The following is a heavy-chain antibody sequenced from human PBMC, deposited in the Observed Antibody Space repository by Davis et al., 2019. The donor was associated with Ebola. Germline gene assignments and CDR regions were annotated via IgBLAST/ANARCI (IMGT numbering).Heavy chain of an antibody. D-gene: IGHD2-8*02. CDR2: ISGSGGST. J-gene: IGHJ5*02. Sequence: PGGSLRLSCAASGFTFSSYAMSWVRQAPGKGLEWVSAISGSGGSTYYADSVKGRFTISRDNAKNSLYLQMNSLRAEDTAVYHCAGWGKVSNHWGQGTLVTVSS. CDR3: AGWGKVSNH. CDR1: GFTFSSYA. V-gene: IGHV3-23*01.